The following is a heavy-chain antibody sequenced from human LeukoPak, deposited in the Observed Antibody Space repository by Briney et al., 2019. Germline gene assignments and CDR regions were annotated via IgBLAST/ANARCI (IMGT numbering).Heavy chain of an antibody. CDR2: IYYSGST. Sequence: PSETLSLTCTVSGGSISSYYWSWIRQPPGKGLEWIGYIYYSGSTNYNPSLKSRVTISVDTSKNQFSLKLSSVTAADTAVYYCARDEGELHEDYWGQGTLVTVSS. D-gene: IGHD1-26*01. CDR3: ARDEGELHEDY. V-gene: IGHV4-59*12. CDR1: GGSISSYY. J-gene: IGHJ4*02.